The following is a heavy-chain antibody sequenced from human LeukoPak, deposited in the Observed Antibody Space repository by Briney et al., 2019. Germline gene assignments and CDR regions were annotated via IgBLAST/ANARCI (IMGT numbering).Heavy chain of an antibody. Sequence: SETLSLTCAVSGVSISTSEWWIWVRQPPGQGLEWIGEIHRDGRTRYNPSLTSRVTMSMDYSKNQFSLNVRFVTAADTAVYYCARESKTYDGDGYYHDYWGQGTLVTVSS. D-gene: IGHD2-21*01. CDR3: ARESKTYDGDGYYHDY. CDR1: GVSISTSEW. V-gene: IGHV4-4*02. J-gene: IGHJ4*02. CDR2: IHRDGRT.